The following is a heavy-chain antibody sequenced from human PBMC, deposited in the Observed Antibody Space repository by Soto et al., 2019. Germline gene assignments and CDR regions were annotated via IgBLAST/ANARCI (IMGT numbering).Heavy chain of an antibody. D-gene: IGHD6-19*01. V-gene: IGHV3-21*01. Sequence: EVQLVESGGGLVKPGGSLKLSCASSGFTFSAYSMNWVRQAPGKGLEWVSSITYSSNYIYYADSVKGRFTISRDNAKNSLYLQMNSLRAEDTPVYYCARSRSGWYSAIDYWGQGTLVTVSS. CDR2: ITYSSNYI. J-gene: IGHJ4*02. CDR1: GFTFSAYS. CDR3: ARSRSGWYSAIDY.